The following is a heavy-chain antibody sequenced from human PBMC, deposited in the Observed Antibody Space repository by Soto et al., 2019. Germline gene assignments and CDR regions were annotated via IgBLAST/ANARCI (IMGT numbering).Heavy chain of an antibody. D-gene: IGHD5-12*01. CDR1: GGSFSGYY. CDR2: INHSGST. CDR3: ARGCHRYSGYDCYFDY. Sequence: SETLSLTCAFYGGSFSGYYWSWIRQPPGKGLEWIGEINHSGSTNYNPSLKSRVTISVDTSKNQFSLKLSSVTSADTAVYFCARGCHRYSGYDCYFDYWGQGTLVTVSS. V-gene: IGHV4-34*01. J-gene: IGHJ4*02.